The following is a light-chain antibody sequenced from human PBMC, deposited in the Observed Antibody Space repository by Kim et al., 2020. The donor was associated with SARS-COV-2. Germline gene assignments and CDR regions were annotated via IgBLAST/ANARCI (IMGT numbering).Light chain of an antibody. CDR1: QTISNSF. Sequence: EIVLTQSPATLSLSPGERATLSCRASQTISNSFLAWYQQRPGQAPRLRIYGVSIRATDIPDRFSGSGSGTDFTLTISRLQPEDFGVYNCLQFGSSLSFGAGTKVYIK. CDR2: GVS. J-gene: IGKJ4*01. V-gene: IGKV3-20*01. CDR3: LQFGSSLS.